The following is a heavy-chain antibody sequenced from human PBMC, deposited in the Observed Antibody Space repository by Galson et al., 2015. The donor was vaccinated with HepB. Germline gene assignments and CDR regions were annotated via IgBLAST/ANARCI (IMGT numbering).Heavy chain of an antibody. J-gene: IGHJ4*02. D-gene: IGHD3-10*01. CDR1: GFTFSSYS. CDR3: AREGMVVRGVQPQYYFDY. CDR2: ISSRSSYI. Sequence: SLRLSCAASGFTFSSYSMNWVRRAPGKGLEWVSSISSRSSYIYYADSVKGRFTISRDNAKNSLYLQMNSLRAEDTAVYYCAREGMVVRGVQPQYYFDYWGQGTLVTVSS. V-gene: IGHV3-21*01.